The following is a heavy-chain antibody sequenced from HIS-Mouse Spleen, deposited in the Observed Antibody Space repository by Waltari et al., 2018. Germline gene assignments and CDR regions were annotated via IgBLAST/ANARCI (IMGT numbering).Heavy chain of an antibody. Sequence: QVQLQQWGAGLLKPSETLSLTCAVYGGSFSGYYWRWTRQPPGKGLEWIGEINHSGSTNYNPSLKSRVTISVDTSKNQFSLKLSSVTAADTAVYYCARVVLRFSNWFDPWGQGTLVTVSS. CDR3: ARVVLRFSNWFDP. CDR1: GGSFSGYY. V-gene: IGHV4-34*01. J-gene: IGHJ5*02. CDR2: INHSGST. D-gene: IGHD3-3*01.